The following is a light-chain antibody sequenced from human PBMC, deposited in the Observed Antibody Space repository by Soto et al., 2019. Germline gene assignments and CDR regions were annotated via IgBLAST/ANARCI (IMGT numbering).Light chain of an antibody. J-gene: IGKJ1*01. V-gene: IGKV1-39*01. CDR3: QQSFKSPWT. CDR2: AAS. Sequence: DIEMTQSPSSLSASVGDRATITCRASQSISRYVNWYRQKPGKAPELLIYAASILPIGVPSRFSGTVSGADFSLVISHLEPEDFATYHCQQSFKSPWTFGQGTKVEIK. CDR1: QSISRY.